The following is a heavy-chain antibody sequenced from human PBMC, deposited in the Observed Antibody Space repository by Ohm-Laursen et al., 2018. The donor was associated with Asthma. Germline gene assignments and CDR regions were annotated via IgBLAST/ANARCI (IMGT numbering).Heavy chain of an antibody. CDR2: INAGNGNT. CDR3: ARAPRVYGDYVIDY. V-gene: IGHV1-3*01. D-gene: IGHD4-17*01. CDR1: GYTFTSYA. J-gene: IGHJ4*02. Sequence: ASVKVSCKASGYTFTSYAMHWVRQAPGQRLEWMGWINAGNGNTKYSQKFQGRVTITRDTSASTAYMELSSLRSEDTAVYYCARAPRVYGDYVIDYWGQGTLVTVSS.